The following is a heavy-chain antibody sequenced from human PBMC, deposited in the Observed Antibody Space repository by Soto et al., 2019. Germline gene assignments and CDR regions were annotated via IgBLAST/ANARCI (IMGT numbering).Heavy chain of an antibody. CDR1: GGSISSYY. CDR3: ASAEGYCSRTSCYPTHYYSPYGMDV. Sequence: PSETLSLTCTVSGGSISSYYWSLIRQPPGKGLEWIGYIYYSGSTNYNPSLKSRVTISVDTSKNQFSLKLSSVTAADTAVYYCASAEGYCSRTSCYPTHYYSPYGMDVWGQGTTVTVSS. J-gene: IGHJ6*02. D-gene: IGHD2-2*01. CDR2: IYYSGST. V-gene: IGHV4-59*01.